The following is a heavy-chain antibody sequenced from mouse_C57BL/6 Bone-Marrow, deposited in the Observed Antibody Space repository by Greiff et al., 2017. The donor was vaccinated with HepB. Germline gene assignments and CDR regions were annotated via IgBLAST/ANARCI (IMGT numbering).Heavy chain of an antibody. D-gene: IGHD1-1*01. CDR2: ISDGGSYT. CDR1: GFTFSSYA. CDR3: AREGRLTTVVAYYFDY. J-gene: IGHJ2*01. V-gene: IGHV5-4*01. Sequence: DVQLVESGGGLVKPGGSLKLSCAASGFTFSSYAMSWVRQTPEKRLEWVATISDGGSYTYYPDNVKGRFTISRDNAKNNLYMQMSHLKSEDTAMYYCAREGRLTTVVAYYFDYWGQGTTLTVSS.